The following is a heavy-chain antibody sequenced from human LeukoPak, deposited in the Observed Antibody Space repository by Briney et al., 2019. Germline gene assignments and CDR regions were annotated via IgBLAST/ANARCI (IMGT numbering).Heavy chain of an antibody. V-gene: IGHV4-61*08. CDR2: IYYSGST. CDR1: GGSVSSGGYY. D-gene: IGHD3-10*01. J-gene: IGHJ3*02. Sequence: PSETLSLTCAVSGGSVSSGGYYWSWIRQPPGKGLEWIGYIYYSGSTNYNPSLKSRVTISLDTSKNQFSLRLSSVTAADTAVYYCERYRGDGPGAFDIWGQGTMVTVSS. CDR3: ERYRGDGPGAFDI.